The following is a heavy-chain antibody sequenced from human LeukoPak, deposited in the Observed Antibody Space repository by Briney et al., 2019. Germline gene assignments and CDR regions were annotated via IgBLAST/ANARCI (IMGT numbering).Heavy chain of an antibody. CDR3: TTDCDSISWYAADAAQ. Sequence: GGSLRLSRACSGFTFSNAWMSSVRQAPWKGLDWVGRMKSKTDGGTTDYAEPVKGRVTISRDDSKNTLYLQMNSLKTEDTAVYYCTTDCDSISWYAADAAQGGQGTLVTVSS. CDR2: MKSKTDGGTT. J-gene: IGHJ4*02. V-gene: IGHV3-15*01. D-gene: IGHD2-2*01. CDR1: GFTFSNAW.